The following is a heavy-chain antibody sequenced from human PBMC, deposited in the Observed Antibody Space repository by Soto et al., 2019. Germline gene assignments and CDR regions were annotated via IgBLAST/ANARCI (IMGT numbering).Heavy chain of an antibody. J-gene: IGHJ4*02. Sequence: GGSLRLSCAASGFNFRDYAMSWVCQAPGKGQEWLSTISYSGDTQYADSVKGRFTISRDNSKNTLYLQMNSLRAEDTAVYYCATLSNPPEPHDYWGQGTPVTVSS. D-gene: IGHD1-26*01. V-gene: IGHV3-23*01. CDR2: ISYSGDT. CDR1: GFNFRDYA. CDR3: ATLSNPPEPHDY.